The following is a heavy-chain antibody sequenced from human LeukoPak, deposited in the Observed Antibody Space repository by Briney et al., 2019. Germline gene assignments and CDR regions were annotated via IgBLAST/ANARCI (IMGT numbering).Heavy chain of an antibody. CDR3: ATPQQWLVLWNYFDY. V-gene: IGHV3-30*03. CDR2: ISYDGSNK. CDR1: GFTFSSYG. J-gene: IGHJ4*02. Sequence: GGSLRLSCAASGFTFSSYGMHWVRQAPGKGLEWVAVISYDGSNKYYADSVKGRFAISRDNSKNTLYLQMNSLRAEDTAVYYCATPQQWLVLWNYFDYWGQGTLVTVSS. D-gene: IGHD6-19*01.